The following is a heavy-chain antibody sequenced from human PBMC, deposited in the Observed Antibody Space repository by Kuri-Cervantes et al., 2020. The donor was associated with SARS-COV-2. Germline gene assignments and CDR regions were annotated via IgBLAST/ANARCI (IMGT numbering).Heavy chain of an antibody. CDR3: ARAYCSTSTGYDGAFDS. J-gene: IGHJ4*02. Sequence: SVKVSCKASGGTFSSYAVTWVRQAPGQGLEWMGRIIPLFGTTIYAQKFQDRVTLTADKSTNTAYMELSSLRSEDTAVDYYARAYCSTSTGYDGAFDSWGQGTLVTVSS. CDR1: GGTFSSYA. CDR2: IIPLFGTT. D-gene: IGHD2-2*01. V-gene: IGHV1-69*06.